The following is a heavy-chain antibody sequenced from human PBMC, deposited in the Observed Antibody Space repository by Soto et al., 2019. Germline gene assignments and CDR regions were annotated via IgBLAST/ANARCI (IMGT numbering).Heavy chain of an antibody. D-gene: IGHD2-21*02. CDR1: GLSFSTYS. CDR2: IGRRSDI. V-gene: IGHV3-21*01. Sequence: GSLRLSGEVSGLSFSTYSMHWVRQAPGKGLEWVSSIGRRSDIYYADSVKGRFTVSRDNAKNSVSLQMNSLRDEDTAVYYCASEETAWPLAYGLDVWGQGTTVTVSS. J-gene: IGHJ6*02. CDR3: ASEETAWPLAYGLDV.